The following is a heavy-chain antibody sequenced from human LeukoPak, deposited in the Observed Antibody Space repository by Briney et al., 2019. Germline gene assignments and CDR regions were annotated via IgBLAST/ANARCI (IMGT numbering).Heavy chain of an antibody. CDR3: ARIGSSGYYYLSYFDY. CDR2: ISAYNGNT. V-gene: IGHV1-18*01. Sequence: ASVKVSCKASGYTFTSYGISWVRQALGQGLEWMGWISAYNGNTNYAQKLQGRVTMTTDTSTSTAYMELRSLRSDDTAVYYCARIGSSGYYYLSYFDYWGQGTLVTVSS. CDR1: GYTFTSYG. J-gene: IGHJ4*02. D-gene: IGHD3-22*01.